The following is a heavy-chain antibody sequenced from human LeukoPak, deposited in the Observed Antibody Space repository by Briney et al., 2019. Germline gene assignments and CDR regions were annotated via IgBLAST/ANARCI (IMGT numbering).Heavy chain of an antibody. CDR3: ARDMGEMATIYLIDY. CDR1: GFTFSSYG. CDR2: ISYDGSNK. V-gene: IGHV3-30*03. Sequence: GSLRLSCAASGFTFSSYGMHWVRQAPGKGLEWVAVISYDGSNKYYADSVKGRFTISRDNSKNTLYLQMNSLRAEDTAVYYCARDMGEMATIYLIDYWGQGTLVTVSS. J-gene: IGHJ4*02. D-gene: IGHD5-24*01.